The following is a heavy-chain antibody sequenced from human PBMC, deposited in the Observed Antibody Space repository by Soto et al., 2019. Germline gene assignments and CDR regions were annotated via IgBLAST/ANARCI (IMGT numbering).Heavy chain of an antibody. V-gene: IGHV4-59*01. CDR1: GVSISSYF. Sequence: SETRSRTCSVSGVSISSYFWSWIWQPPGRGLEWIGYTYHRGSTNYSPSLKSRVAISLDTSGNQFSLKVSSVTAADTAVYYCGRLGGYHGPLDYWGQGTPVTVSS. CDR2: TYHRGST. J-gene: IGHJ4*02. D-gene: IGHD3-16*02. CDR3: GRLGGYHGPLDY.